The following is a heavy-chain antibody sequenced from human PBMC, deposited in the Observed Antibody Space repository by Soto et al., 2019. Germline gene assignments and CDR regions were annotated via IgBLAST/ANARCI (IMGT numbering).Heavy chain of an antibody. CDR2: VYYLGST. CDR3: ARDGYDGSGSPYPAY. Sequence: SETLSLTCSVSGGSMSEYFWSWIRQSPERGLEWIGYVYYLGSTDYNPSLKSRVTITVDTSKRQFSLRLRSVTAADAAIYYCARDGYDGSGSPYPAYWGPGTQVTVSS. J-gene: IGHJ4*02. D-gene: IGHD3-10*01. CDR1: GGSMSEYF. V-gene: IGHV4-59*01.